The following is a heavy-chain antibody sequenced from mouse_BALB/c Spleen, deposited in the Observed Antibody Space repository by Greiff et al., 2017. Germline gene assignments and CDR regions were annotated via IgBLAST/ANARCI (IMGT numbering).Heavy chain of an antibody. D-gene: IGHD2-3*01. CDR1: GFTFSSYG. Sequence: EVQLVESGGDLVKPGGSLKLSCAASGFTFSSYGMSWVRQTPDKRLEWVATISSGGSYTYYPDSVKGRFTISRDNAKNTLYLQMSSLKSEDTAMYYCARHLDGYSSDYWGQGTSVTVSS. J-gene: IGHJ4*01. CDR3: ARHLDGYSSDY. V-gene: IGHV5-6*01. CDR2: ISSGGSYT.